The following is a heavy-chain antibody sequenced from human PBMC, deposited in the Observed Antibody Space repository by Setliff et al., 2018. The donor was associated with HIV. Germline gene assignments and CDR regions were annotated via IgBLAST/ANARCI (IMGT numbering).Heavy chain of an antibody. CDR3: ASTGYSSGWSFDY. V-gene: IGHV4-34*01. CDR1: GGSFSGYY. Sequence: PSETLSLTCAVYGGSFSGYYWSWIRQPPGKGLEWIGEINHSGSTYYNPSLKSRVTISVDTSKSQFSLKLSSVTAADTAVYYCASTGYSSGWSFDYWGQGTLVTVSS. CDR2: INHSGST. D-gene: IGHD6-19*01. J-gene: IGHJ4*02.